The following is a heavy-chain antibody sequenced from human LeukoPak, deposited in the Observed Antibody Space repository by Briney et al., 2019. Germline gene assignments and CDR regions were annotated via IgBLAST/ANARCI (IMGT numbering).Heavy chain of an antibody. J-gene: IGHJ6*02. CDR2: ISGSGGST. Sequence: PGGSLRLSCAASGFTFSSYDMSWVRQAPGKGLEWVSAISGSGGSTYYADSVKGRFTIARDNSKNTLYLQMNSLRAEDTAVYYCAKVRGGGEPSWVYYYYYGMDVWGQGTTVTVSS. CDR3: AKVRGGGEPSWVYYYYYGMDV. D-gene: IGHD3-16*01. CDR1: GFTFSSYD. V-gene: IGHV3-23*01.